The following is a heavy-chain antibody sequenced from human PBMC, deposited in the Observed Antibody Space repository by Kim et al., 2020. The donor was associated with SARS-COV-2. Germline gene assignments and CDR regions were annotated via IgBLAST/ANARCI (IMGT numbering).Heavy chain of an antibody. CDR3: ARDYVSGSYYNVGY. J-gene: IGHJ4*03. CDR1: GFSVSTTY. Sequence: GGSLRLSCAASGFSVSTTYMSWVRQTPGKGLEWVSFLYTGGNAFYAESVNGRFTISRDTSKNMVFLQMDSLRAEDTAVYYCARDYVSGSYYNVGYWGQGT. D-gene: IGHD3-10*01. CDR2: LYTGGNA. V-gene: IGHV3-53*01.